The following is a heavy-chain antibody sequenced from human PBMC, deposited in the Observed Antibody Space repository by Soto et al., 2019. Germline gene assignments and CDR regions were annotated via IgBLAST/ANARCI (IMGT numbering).Heavy chain of an antibody. CDR1: GYTFTSYA. CDR2: INAGNGNT. V-gene: IGHV1-3*01. Sequence: QVQLVQSGAEVKKPGASVKVSCKASGYTFTSYAMHWVRQAPGQRLEWMGWINAGNGNTKYSQKFQGRVTITRDTSASTAYMELSSLRSEDTAVYDCARCGSPYGSGRVDWFDPWGQGTLVTVSS. CDR3: ARCGSPYGSGRVDWFDP. D-gene: IGHD3-10*01. J-gene: IGHJ5*02.